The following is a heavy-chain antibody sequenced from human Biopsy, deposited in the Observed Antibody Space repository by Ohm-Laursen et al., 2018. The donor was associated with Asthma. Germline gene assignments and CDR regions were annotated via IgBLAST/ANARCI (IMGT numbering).Heavy chain of an antibody. CDR2: IWYDGSNT. CDR1: GFTFSSYG. V-gene: IGHV3-33*01. Sequence: SLRLSCTASGFTFSSYGMHWVRQAPGKGLEWVAIIWYDGSNTYYADSVKGRFIVSRDISKNILSLQMNSLRAEDTAVYYCASYEVVTAILPMDVWGQGTTVTVSS. D-gene: IGHD2-21*02. CDR3: ASYEVVTAILPMDV. J-gene: IGHJ6*02.